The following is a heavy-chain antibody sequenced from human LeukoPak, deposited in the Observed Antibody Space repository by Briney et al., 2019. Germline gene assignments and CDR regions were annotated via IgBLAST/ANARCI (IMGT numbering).Heavy chain of an antibody. Sequence: PGGSLRLSCAPSGIAFSRYGMHWVRQAPGKGLEWVAIISYDGSNKYYADSVKGRFTISRDNSKNTLYLQMSSLRAEDTAVYYCAKDLVPATAHEYYYYGMDVWGHGTTVTVSS. D-gene: IGHD2-2*01. CDR3: AKDLVPATAHEYYYYGMDV. V-gene: IGHV3-30*18. CDR1: GIAFSRYG. J-gene: IGHJ6*02. CDR2: ISYDGSNK.